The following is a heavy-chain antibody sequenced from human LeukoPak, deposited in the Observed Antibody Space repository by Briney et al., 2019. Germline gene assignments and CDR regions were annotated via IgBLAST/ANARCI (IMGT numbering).Heavy chain of an antibody. V-gene: IGHV3-30*01. D-gene: IGHD2-21*02. CDR1: GFTFSSYA. Sequence: GGPLILSCAASGFTFSSYAMHWVRQAPGKGLEWVAVISYDGSNKYYADSVKGRFTISRDNSKNTLYLQMNSLRAEDTAVYYCARDLVPYCGGDCYSNGFDYWGQGTLVTVSS. J-gene: IGHJ4*02. CDR2: ISYDGSNK. CDR3: ARDLVPYCGGDCYSNGFDY.